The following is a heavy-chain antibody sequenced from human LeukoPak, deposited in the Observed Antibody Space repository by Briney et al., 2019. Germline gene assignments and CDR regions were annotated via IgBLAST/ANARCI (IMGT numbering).Heavy chain of an antibody. CDR3: ATASLYVYYYFDY. CDR1: GYTLTELS. V-gene: IGHV1-24*01. D-gene: IGHD5/OR15-5a*01. J-gene: IGHJ4*02. CDR2: FDPEDGET. Sequence: ASVKVSCKVSGYTLTELSMHWVRQAPGEGLEWMGGFDPEDGETIYAQKFQGRVTMTEDTSTDTAYMELSSLRSEDTAVYYCATASLYVYYYFDYWGQGTLVTVSS.